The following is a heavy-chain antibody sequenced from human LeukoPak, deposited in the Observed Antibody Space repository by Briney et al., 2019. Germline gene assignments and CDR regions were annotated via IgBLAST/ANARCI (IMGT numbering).Heavy chain of an antibody. CDR3: AKEGYSGPYYFDY. D-gene: IGHD6-13*01. Sequence: QTGGSLRLSCAASGFTFDDYAMHWVRQAPGKGLEWVSGISWNSGSIGYADSVKGRFTISRDNAKNSLYLQMNSLRAEDTALYYCAKEGYSGPYYFDYWGQGTLVTVSS. CDR2: ISWNSGSI. CDR1: GFTFDDYA. J-gene: IGHJ4*02. V-gene: IGHV3-9*01.